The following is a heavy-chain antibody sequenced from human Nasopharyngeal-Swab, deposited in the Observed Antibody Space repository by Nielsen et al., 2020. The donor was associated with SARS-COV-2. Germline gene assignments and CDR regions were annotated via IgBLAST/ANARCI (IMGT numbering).Heavy chain of an antibody. CDR3: ARAGTFYDILTGYYKGGIDY. Sequence: GGSLRLSCAASGFTVSSNYMSWVRQAPGKGLEWVSVIYSGGSTYYADSVKGRFTISRDNSKNTLYLQMNSLRAEDTAVYYCARAGTFYDILTGYYKGGIDYWGQGTLVTGSS. V-gene: IGHV3-66*01. CDR2: IYSGGST. J-gene: IGHJ4*02. D-gene: IGHD3-9*01. CDR1: GFTVSSNY.